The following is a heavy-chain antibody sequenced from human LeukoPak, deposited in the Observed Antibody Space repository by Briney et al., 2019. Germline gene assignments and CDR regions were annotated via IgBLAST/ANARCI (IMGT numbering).Heavy chain of an antibody. CDR3: ARMSNWGLDY. CDR1: GGSISSGSYY. CDR2: IYTSGST. J-gene: IGHJ4*02. V-gene: IGHV4-61*02. D-gene: IGHD7-27*01. Sequence: SETLSLTCTVSGGSISSGSYYWSWIRQPAGKGLEWIGRIYTSGSTNYNPSLKSRVTISVDTSKNQFSLKLSSVTAADTAVYYCARMSNWGLDYWGQGTLVTVSS.